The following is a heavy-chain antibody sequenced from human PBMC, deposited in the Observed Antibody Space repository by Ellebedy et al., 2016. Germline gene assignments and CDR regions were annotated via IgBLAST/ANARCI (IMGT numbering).Heavy chain of an antibody. J-gene: IGHJ4*02. D-gene: IGHD6-13*01. CDR1: GFTFSSYG. Sequence: GGSLRLXCAASGFTFSSYGMHWVRQAPGKGLEWVAVISYDGSNKYYADSVKGRFTISRDNSKNTLYLQMNSLRAEDTAVYYCAKDHHSSSWYPYYFDYWGQGTLVTVSS. CDR2: ISYDGSNK. CDR3: AKDHHSSSWYPYYFDY. V-gene: IGHV3-30*18.